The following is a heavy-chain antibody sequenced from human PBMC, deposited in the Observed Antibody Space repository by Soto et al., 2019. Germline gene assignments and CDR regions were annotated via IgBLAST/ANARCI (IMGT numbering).Heavy chain of an antibody. CDR2: IIPIFGTA. V-gene: IGHV1-69*01. CDR3: ARAKRGYSGYEHFDY. CDR1: GGTFSSYA. J-gene: IGHJ4*02. Sequence: QVQLVQSGAEVKKPGSSVKVSCKASGGTFSSYAISWVRQARGQGLEWMGGIIPIFGTANYAQKFQGRVTITADESTSTAYMELSSLRSEDTAVYYCARAKRGYSGYEHFDYWGQGTLVTVSS. D-gene: IGHD5-12*01.